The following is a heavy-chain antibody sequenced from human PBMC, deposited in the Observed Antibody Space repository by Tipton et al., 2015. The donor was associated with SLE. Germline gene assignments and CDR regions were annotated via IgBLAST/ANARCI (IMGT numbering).Heavy chain of an antibody. Sequence: TLSLTCAVSGGSISSGSFSWSWIRQPPGKGLEWIGYVHQNGFTYSTPSLRSRVTISMDKSNNQFSLKLTSVSAADSAIYFYARGPMTSVTTGFDYWGQGTLVTVSS. CDR2: VHQNGFT. CDR1: GGSISSGSFS. D-gene: IGHD4-11*01. V-gene: IGHV4-30-2*01. J-gene: IGHJ4*02. CDR3: ARGPMTSVTTGFDY.